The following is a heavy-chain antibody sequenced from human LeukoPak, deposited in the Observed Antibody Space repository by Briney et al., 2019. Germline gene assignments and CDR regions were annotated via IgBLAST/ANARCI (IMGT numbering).Heavy chain of an antibody. J-gene: IGHJ4*02. CDR2: ISWDGGST. Sequence: PGGSLRLSCAASGFTFDDYAMHWVRQAPGKGLERVSLISWDGGSTYYADSVKGRFTISRDNSKNSLYLQMNSLRAEDTALYYCAKDDGSGSYNNFDYWGQGTLVTVSS. D-gene: IGHD3-10*01. CDR1: GFTFDDYA. V-gene: IGHV3-43D*03. CDR3: AKDDGSGSYNNFDY.